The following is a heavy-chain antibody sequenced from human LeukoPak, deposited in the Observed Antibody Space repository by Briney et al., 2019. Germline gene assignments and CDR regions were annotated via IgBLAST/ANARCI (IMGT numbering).Heavy chain of an antibody. CDR1: GYTFTSYG. CDR2: INPNSGGT. D-gene: IGHD2-21*01. J-gene: IGHJ4*02. CDR3: ARACGGDCYSNT. Sequence: GASVKVSCKASGYTFTSYGISWVRQAPGQGLEWMGWINPNSGGTNYAQKFQGRVTMTRDTSISTAYMELSRLRSDDTAVYYCARACGGDCYSNTWGQGTLVTVSS. V-gene: IGHV1-2*02.